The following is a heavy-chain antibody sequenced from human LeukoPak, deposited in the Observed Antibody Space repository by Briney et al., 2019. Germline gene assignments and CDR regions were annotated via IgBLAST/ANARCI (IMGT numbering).Heavy chain of an antibody. CDR2: IWYDGSNK. Sequence: PGGSLRPSCAASGFTFSSYGMHWVRQAPGKGLEWVAVIWYDGSNKYYADSVKGRFTISRDNSKNTLYLQMNSLRAEDTAVYYCAKDSWYCSSTSCYRGNYFDYWGQGTLVTVSS. CDR3: AKDSWYCSSTSCYRGNYFDY. D-gene: IGHD2-2*01. V-gene: IGHV3-33*06. J-gene: IGHJ4*02. CDR1: GFTFSSYG.